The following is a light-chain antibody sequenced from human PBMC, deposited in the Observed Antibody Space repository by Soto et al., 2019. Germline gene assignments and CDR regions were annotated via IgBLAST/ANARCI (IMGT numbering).Light chain of an antibody. CDR1: QTVSSH. Sequence: EVVMTQSPVPLSVSLGQRATLSCRASQTVSSHIAWYQQKPGQAPRLLISGVFVRATGIPGRFSGSGSGTEFTLTISSLQSEDFATYYCQQGDIWPWTFGQGTKVEMK. V-gene: IGKV3D-15*01. CDR2: GVF. CDR3: QQGDIWPWT. J-gene: IGKJ1*01.